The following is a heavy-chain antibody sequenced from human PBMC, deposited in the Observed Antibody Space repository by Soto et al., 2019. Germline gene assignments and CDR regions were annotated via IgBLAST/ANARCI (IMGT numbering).Heavy chain of an antibody. CDR3: ARESSLHQPLFYGMDV. D-gene: IGHD2-2*01. Sequence: EVQLVESGGGLVQPGGSLRLSCAASGLTVSSNYMSWVRQAPGKGLEWVSVMYSGGSTYYAGSVKGRFIISRDNYKNTLYLEMDSLRVEDTAVYYCARESSLHQPLFYGMDVWGQGATVTVSS. CDR2: MYSGGST. J-gene: IGHJ6*02. V-gene: IGHV3-66*01. CDR1: GLTVSSNY.